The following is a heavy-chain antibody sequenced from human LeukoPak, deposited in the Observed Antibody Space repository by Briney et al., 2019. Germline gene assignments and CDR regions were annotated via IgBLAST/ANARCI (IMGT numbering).Heavy chain of an antibody. V-gene: IGHV4-4*07. CDR2: IYSSGST. CDR3: ARKLPGYCGYDYVIDY. CDR1: GGSISLHF. J-gene: IGHJ4*02. D-gene: IGHD5-12*01. Sequence: SETLSLTCTVSGGSISLHFWTWIRQPAGKGLEWIGRIYSSGSTNYNPSLKSRVTMSIDTSKNQFSLKVTSVTAADTAVYYCARKLPGYCGYDYVIDYWGQGTLVTVSS.